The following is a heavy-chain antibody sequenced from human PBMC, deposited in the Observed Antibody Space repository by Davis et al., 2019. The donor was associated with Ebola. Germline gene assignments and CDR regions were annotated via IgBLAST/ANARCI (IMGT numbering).Heavy chain of an antibody. D-gene: IGHD6-13*01. CDR1: ADTFRTYT. CDR3: ARTYSGSRIIMDV. V-gene: IGHV1-69*13. CDR2: IIPVFGTT. J-gene: IGHJ6*04. Sequence: SVKVSCKASADTFRTYTVAWVRHAPGQGLEWMGGIIPVFGTTDYAPRFQGRVTITADESTSTAYMELTSLRSDDTAVYYCARTYSGSRIIMDVWGKGTTVTVSS.